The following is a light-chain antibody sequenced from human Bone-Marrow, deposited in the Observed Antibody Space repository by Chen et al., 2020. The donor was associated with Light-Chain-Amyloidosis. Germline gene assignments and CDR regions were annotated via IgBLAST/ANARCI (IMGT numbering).Light chain of an antibody. V-gene: IGLV2-14*01. CDR3: SSYTITNTLV. CDR2: EVT. Sequence: QSALTQPAPVSGSPGRSITISCPGTSSDVGGDNHVSWYQQHPDKAPKLMIYEVTNRPSWVPDRFSGSKSDNTASLTISGLQTEDEADYFCSSYTITNTLVFGSGTRVTV. J-gene: IGLJ1*01. CDR1: SSDVGGDNH.